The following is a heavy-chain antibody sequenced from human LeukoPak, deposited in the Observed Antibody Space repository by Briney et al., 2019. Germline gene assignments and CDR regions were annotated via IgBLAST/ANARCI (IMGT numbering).Heavy chain of an antibody. CDR1: GYTFTDYY. CDR2: INPSSGGA. CDR3: ARVRFGELAFDF. J-gene: IGHJ4*02. D-gene: IGHD3-10*01. Sequence: ASVKVSCKASGYTFTDYYIHWVRQAPGQGLEWMGRINPSSGGANYAQKFQGRVTMTRDTSISTAYMELRRLRSDDAAVYYCARVRFGELAFDFWGQGTLVTVSS. V-gene: IGHV1-2*06.